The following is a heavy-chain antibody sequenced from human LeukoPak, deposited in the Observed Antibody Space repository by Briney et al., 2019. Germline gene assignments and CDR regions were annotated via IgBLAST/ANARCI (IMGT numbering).Heavy chain of an antibody. Sequence: GRSLRLSCEASGFAFDDYAMHWVRQAPGKGLEWVSGISWNSGSIGYADSVKGRFTISRDNAKNSLYLQMNSLRAEDTALYYCAKGRYCGGDCYSYYGMDVWGQGTTVTVSS. CDR2: ISWNSGSI. CDR3: AKGRYCGGDCYSYYGMDV. V-gene: IGHV3-9*01. CDR1: GFAFDDYA. J-gene: IGHJ6*02. D-gene: IGHD2-21*02.